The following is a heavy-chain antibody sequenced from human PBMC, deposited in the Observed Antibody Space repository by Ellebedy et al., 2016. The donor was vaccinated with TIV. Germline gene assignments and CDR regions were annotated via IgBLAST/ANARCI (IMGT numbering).Heavy chain of an antibody. J-gene: IGHJ6*02. CDR1: GFNLRSFW. CDR2: VQEDGNEK. D-gene: IGHD1-14*01. CDR3: VRDIFTAPGYGMDV. V-gene: IGHV3-7*03. Sequence: GESLKISCATSGFNLRSFWMSWVRQAPGKGLEWVANVQEDGNEKYYVDSVKGRFTISRDNAKNSLYLQMNSLRAEDTAVYFCVRDIFTAPGYGMDVWGQGTTVTVAS.